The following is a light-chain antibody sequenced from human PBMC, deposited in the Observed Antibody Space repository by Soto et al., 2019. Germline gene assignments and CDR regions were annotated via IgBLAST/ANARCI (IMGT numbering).Light chain of an antibody. CDR2: EVS. J-gene: IGLJ2*01. Sequence: QSALTQPPSASGSPGQSVTLSCTGTSSDLGGYNYVSWYQQHPGKAPKLMIYEVSKRPSGVPDRFSGSKSGNTASLTVSGLQAEDEADYYCSSHADNNNVLFGGGTKVTVL. CDR1: SSDLGGYNY. V-gene: IGLV2-8*01. CDR3: SSHADNNNVL.